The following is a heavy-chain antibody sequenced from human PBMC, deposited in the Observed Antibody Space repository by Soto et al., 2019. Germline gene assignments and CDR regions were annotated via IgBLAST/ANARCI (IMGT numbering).Heavy chain of an antibody. D-gene: IGHD2-2*01. J-gene: IGHJ6*03. V-gene: IGHV4-34*01. CDR3: AREAGASCSSTSCYYSQEYYYYYMDF. CDR1: GGSFSGYY. CDR2: INHSGST. Sequence: PSETLSLTCAVYGGSFSGYYWSWIRQPPGKGLEWIGEINHSGSTNYNPSLKSRVTISVDTSKNQFSLKLSSVTAADTAVYYCAREAGASCSSTSCYYSQEYYYYYMDFWGEGTTVTLSS.